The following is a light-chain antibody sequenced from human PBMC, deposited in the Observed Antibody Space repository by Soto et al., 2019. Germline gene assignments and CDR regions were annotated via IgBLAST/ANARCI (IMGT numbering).Light chain of an antibody. J-gene: IGKJ1*01. CDR2: GTS. V-gene: IGKV3-20*01. Sequence: EIVLTQSPGTLSLSPGERATLSCRASQRISSIYLAWYQQKPGLAPRLLIYGTSIRATGIPDRFSGSGSGTDFTLTISRLEPEDFAVYYCQQYGSSHLTFGQGTKVEIK. CDR3: QQYGSSHLT. CDR1: QRISSIY.